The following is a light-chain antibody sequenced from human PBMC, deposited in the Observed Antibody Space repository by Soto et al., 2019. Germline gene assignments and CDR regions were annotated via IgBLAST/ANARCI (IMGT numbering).Light chain of an antibody. Sequence: PGDRASLSCRASQSISGRYLAWYQQKPGQAPRLLIYDASSRAAGIPDRFSGSGSGTDFTLSISRLEPEDFAVYYCQQYGVSPTFGGGTKVEIK. CDR1: QSISGRY. J-gene: IGKJ4*01. V-gene: IGKV3-20*01. CDR3: QQYGVSPT. CDR2: DAS.